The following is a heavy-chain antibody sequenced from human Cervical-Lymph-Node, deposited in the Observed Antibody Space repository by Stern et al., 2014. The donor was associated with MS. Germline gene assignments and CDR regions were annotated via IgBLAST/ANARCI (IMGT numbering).Heavy chain of an antibody. J-gene: IGHJ5*02. V-gene: IGHV1-3*01. D-gene: IGHD6-13*01. CDR2: INDGNGNT. Sequence: QVQLVQSGAEVKKPGASVKVSCKASGYTFTSYAMHWVRQAPGQRLEWMGWINDGNGNTKYSQKFQGRVTITRDTSASTAYMELSSLRSEDTAVYYCARDTDSSSWYGHWGQGTLVTVSS. CDR3: ARDTDSSSWYGH. CDR1: GYTFTSYA.